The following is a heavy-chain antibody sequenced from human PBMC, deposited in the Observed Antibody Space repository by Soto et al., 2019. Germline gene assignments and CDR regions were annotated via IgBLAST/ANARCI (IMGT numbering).Heavy chain of an antibody. CDR2: ISAYNGNT. D-gene: IGHD2-2*02. CDR3: ARVKYRPPYYYYYGMDV. V-gene: IGHV1-18*01. CDR1: GYTFTSYG. J-gene: IGHJ6*02. Sequence: QVQLVQSGAEVKKPGASVKVSCKASGYTFTSYGISWVRQAPGQGLEWRGWISAYNGNTNYAKKLQGRVTMTTDTSTSTAYMELRSLRSDDTAVYYCARVKYRPPYYYYYGMDVWGQGTTVTVSS.